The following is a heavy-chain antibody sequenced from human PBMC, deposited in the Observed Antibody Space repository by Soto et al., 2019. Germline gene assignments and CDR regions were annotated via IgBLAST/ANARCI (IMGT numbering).Heavy chain of an antibody. Sequence: QVQLVESGGGVVQPGRSLRLSCAASGFTFSSYGMPWVRQAPGKGLEWVAVISYDGSNKYYADSVKGRFTISRDNSKNTLYLQMNSLRAEDTAVYYCAKDSYSSSWYHYYYGMDVWGQGTTVTVSS. J-gene: IGHJ6*02. V-gene: IGHV3-30*18. CDR1: GFTFSSYG. D-gene: IGHD6-13*01. CDR2: ISYDGSNK. CDR3: AKDSYSSSWYHYYYGMDV.